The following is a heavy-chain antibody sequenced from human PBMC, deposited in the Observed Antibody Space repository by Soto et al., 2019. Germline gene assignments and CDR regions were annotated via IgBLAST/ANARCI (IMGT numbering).Heavy chain of an antibody. J-gene: IGHJ6*02. Sequence: QVQLVQSGAEVKKPGASVKVSCKASGYTFTSYGISWVRQAPGQGLEWMGWISAYNGNTNYAQKLQGRVTMTTDTATSRANMELRSLRSDDTAVYYCARAQKVVPDDMDVWTWGYYYYGIDVWGQGTTVTVSS. CDR1: GYTFTSYG. D-gene: IGHD2-2*01. CDR3: ARAQKVVPDDMDVWTWGYYYYGIDV. V-gene: IGHV1-18*01. CDR2: ISAYNGNT.